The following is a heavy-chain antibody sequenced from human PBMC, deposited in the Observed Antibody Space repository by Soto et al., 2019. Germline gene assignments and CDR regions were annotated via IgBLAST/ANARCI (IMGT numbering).Heavy chain of an antibody. CDR2: ISYDGSNK. CDR3: TKAFGGVTSATVYFDY. Sequence: GGSLRLSCAASGFTFSSYAMHWVRQAPGKGLEWVAVISYDGSNKYYADSVKGRFTISRDNSKGTLYLQMTSLRTDDMAIYYCTKAFGGVTSATVYFDYWGQGILVTVSS. D-gene: IGHD3-16*01. CDR1: GFTFSSYA. J-gene: IGHJ4*02. V-gene: IGHV3-30-3*01.